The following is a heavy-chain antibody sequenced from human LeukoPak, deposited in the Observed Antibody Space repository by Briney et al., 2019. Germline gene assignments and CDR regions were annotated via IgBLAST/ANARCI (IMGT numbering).Heavy chain of an antibody. D-gene: IGHD5-18*01. V-gene: IGHV3-30*04. J-gene: IGHJ4*02. CDR3: SRDPRRYSYVSGDY. CDR1: GFTFSSYA. Sequence: GGSLRLSCVASGFTFSSYAMHWVRQAPGKGLEWVAVVSYDGSNKYYADSMKGRFTISRDNAKNTLFLQMNSLRPEDTAVYYCSRDPRRYSYVSGDYWGQGTLVTVSS. CDR2: VSYDGSNK.